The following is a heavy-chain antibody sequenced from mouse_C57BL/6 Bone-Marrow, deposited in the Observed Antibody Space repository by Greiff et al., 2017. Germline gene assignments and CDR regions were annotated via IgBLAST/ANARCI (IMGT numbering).Heavy chain of an antibody. Sequence: QVQLQQPGAELVKPGASVKLSCKASGYTFTSYWITWVKQRPGQGLEWIGDIYPGSGSTNYNAKFKSKATLTVDTSSSTAYMQLSGLTSEDSSVYYGARGGVIATVIVTGDYIDYWCQGTTLTVSS. CDR1: GYTFTSYW. J-gene: IGHJ2*01. V-gene: IGHV1-55*01. D-gene: IGHD1-1*01. CDR3: ARGGVIATVIVTGDYIDY. CDR2: IYPGSGST.